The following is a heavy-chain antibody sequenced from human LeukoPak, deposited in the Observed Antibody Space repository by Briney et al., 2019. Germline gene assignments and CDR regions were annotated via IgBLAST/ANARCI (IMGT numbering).Heavy chain of an antibody. Sequence: GGSLRLSGAASGFTFSGFAMSWVRRTPGKGLEWVSGISGSGDNTLYADSVKGRFAISRDNSKNTLYLEMNRLRAEDTAIYSCAKMKGHPLPKYYMDVWGQGTPVTVSS. CDR1: GFTFSGFA. CDR3: AKMKGHPLPKYYMDV. D-gene: IGHD1-26*01. J-gene: IGHJ6*01. CDR2: ISGSGDNT. V-gene: IGHV3-23*01.